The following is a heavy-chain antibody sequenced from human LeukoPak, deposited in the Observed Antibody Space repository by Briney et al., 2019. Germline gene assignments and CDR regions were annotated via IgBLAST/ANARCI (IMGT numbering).Heavy chain of an antibody. CDR2: TSGSGTTT. V-gene: IGHV3-23*01. J-gene: IGHJ4*02. CDR3: AKRLGCNFDY. D-gene: IGHD3-9*01. CDR1: GFTFSNYA. Sequence: PGGSLRLSCAASGFTFSNYAMSWVRQAPGKGLEWVSATSGSGTTTSCADSVKGRFTISRDNSKNTLYLQVNSLRAEDTAIYYCAKRLGCNFDYWGQGALVTVSS.